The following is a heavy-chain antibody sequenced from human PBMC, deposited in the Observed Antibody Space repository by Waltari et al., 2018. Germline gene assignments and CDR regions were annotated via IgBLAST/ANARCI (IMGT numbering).Heavy chain of an antibody. CDR2: ISPYNGNT. Sequence: QVQLVQSGAEVKKPGASVKVSCKASGYTFTDYGISWVRQAPGQGLESMGWISPYNGNTDYVEKFQGRVTMTTDTSTSTAYMELRSLRSDDTAVYYCARNLYDFWSGYHPSSFDYWGQGTLVTVSS. CDR1: GYTFTDYG. D-gene: IGHD3-3*01. CDR3: ARNLYDFWSGYHPSSFDY. J-gene: IGHJ4*02. V-gene: IGHV1-18*04.